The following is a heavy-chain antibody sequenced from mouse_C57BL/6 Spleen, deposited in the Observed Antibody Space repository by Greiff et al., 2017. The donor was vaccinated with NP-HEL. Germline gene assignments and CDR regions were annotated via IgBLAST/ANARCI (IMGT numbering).Heavy chain of an antibody. CDR2: IYPRSGNT. V-gene: IGHV1-81*01. CDR1: GYTFTSYG. J-gene: IGHJ3*01. Sequence: QVQLQQSGAELARPGASVKLSCKASGYTFTSYGISWVKQRTGQGLEWIGEIYPRSGNTYYNEKFKGKATLTADKYSSTAYMELRSLTSEDSAVYFCARREGLTGFAYWVQGTLVTVSA. CDR3: ARREGLTGFAY. D-gene: IGHD4-1*01.